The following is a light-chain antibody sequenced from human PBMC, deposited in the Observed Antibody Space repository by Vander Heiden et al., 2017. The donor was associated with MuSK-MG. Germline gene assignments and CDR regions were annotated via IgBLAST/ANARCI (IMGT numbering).Light chain of an antibody. J-gene: IGKJ4*01. CDR1: QSVGSY. V-gene: IGKV3-11*01. CDR3: QQRGSWPLT. CDR2: DAS. Sequence: EIVLTQSPATLSLPPGERATLSCRASQSVGSYLAWYQQQPGQAPRLLIYDASNRATGIPARFSGSGSVTDFTLTISSLEPEDFEVYYCQQRGSWPLTFGGGTKVEIK.